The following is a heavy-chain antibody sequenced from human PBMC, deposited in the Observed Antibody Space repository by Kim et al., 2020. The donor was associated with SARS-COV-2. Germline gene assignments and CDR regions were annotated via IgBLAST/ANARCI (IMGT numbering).Heavy chain of an antibody. Sequence: SETLSLTCAVYGGSFSGYYWSWIRQPPGKGLEWIGEINHSGSTNYNPSLKSRVTISVDTSKNQFSLKLSSVTAADTAVYYCARAPLLWSGYGMDVWGQGTTVTVSS. CDR3: ARAPLLWSGYGMDV. J-gene: IGHJ6*02. CDR1: GGSFSGYY. CDR2: INHSGST. D-gene: IGHD3-10*01. V-gene: IGHV4-34*01.